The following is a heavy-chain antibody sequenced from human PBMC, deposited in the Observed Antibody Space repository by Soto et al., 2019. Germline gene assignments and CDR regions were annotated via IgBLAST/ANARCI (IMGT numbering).Heavy chain of an antibody. CDR3: AKDGGSGWYPTFFDY. Sequence: PGGSLRLSCAASGFTFSNYAMSWVRQAPGKGLEWVSGISGSGGSAYYADSVKGRFTISRDNSKNTLYLQMNSLRAEDTAVYYCAKDGGSGWYPTFFDYWGHGTLVTVSS. CDR1: GFTFSNYA. CDR2: ISGSGGSA. J-gene: IGHJ4*01. D-gene: IGHD6-19*01. V-gene: IGHV3-23*01.